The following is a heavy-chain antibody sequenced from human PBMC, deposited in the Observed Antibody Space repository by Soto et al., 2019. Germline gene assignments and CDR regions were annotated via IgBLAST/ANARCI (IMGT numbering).Heavy chain of an antibody. CDR2: INPNSGGT. CDR1: GYTFTGYY. D-gene: IGHD1-26*01. J-gene: IGHJ6*02. V-gene: IGHV1-2*02. CDR3: ARDPPAGVGGMDV. Sequence: ASVKVSCKASGYTFTGYYMHWVRQAPGQGLEWMGWINPNSGGTNYAQKFQGRVTMTRDTSISTAYMELSRLRSDDTAVYYRARDPPAGVGGMDVWGQGTTVTVSS.